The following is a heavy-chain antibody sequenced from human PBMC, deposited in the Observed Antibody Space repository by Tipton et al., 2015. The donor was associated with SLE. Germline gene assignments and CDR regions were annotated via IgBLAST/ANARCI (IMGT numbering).Heavy chain of an antibody. D-gene: IGHD2-15*01. CDR3: ARHVRRVVVAASGWFDP. J-gene: IGHJ5*02. CDR1: GGTFSSYA. Sequence: QVQLVQSGPEVKKPGSSVKVSCKASGGTFSSYAISWVRQAPGQGLEWMGWISAYNGNTNYAQKLQGRVTMTTDTSTSTAYMELRSLRSDDTAVYYCARHVRRVVVAASGWFDPWGQGTLVTVSS. V-gene: IGHV1-18*01. CDR2: ISAYNGNT.